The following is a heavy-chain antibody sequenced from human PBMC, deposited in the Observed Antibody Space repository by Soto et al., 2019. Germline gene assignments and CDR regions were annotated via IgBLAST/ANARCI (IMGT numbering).Heavy chain of an antibody. CDR1: GFTFSSYW. J-gene: IGHJ3*02. CDR3: ARGLGYSGYDLLAFDI. CDR2: IKQDGSEK. Sequence: PGGSLRLSCAASGFTFSSYWMSWVRQAPGKGLEWVANIKQDGSEKYYVDSVKGRFTISRDNAKNSLYLQMNSLRAEDTAVYYCARGLGYSGYDLLAFDIWGQGTMVTVSS. V-gene: IGHV3-7*04. D-gene: IGHD5-12*01.